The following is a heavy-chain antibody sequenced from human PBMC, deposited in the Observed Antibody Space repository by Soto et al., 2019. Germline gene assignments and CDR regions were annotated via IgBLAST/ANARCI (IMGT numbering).Heavy chain of an antibody. V-gene: IGHV1-69*01. CDR2: IVPAFGTP. CDR3: ARGATIFGVAAYTYYEMEV. Sequence: QVQLVQSGAEVKKPGSSVKVSCRASGGTFSNYAISWVRQAPGQGLERMGGIVPAFGTPNYAQNLQGRITITEDDSTTTVYRDLSSLRSEDTAVYYCARGATIFGVAAYTYYEMEVWGQGTTVTVSS. D-gene: IGHD3-3*01. J-gene: IGHJ6*02. CDR1: GGTFSNYA.